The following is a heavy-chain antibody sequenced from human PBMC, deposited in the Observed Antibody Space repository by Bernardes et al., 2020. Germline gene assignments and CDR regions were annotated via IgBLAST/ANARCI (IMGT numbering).Heavy chain of an antibody. CDR2: FDPEDGET. CDR1: GYTLTELS. Sequence: ASVKVSCKVSGYTLTELSMHWVRQAPGKGLEWMGGFDPEDGETIYAQKFQGRVTMTEDTSTDTAYMELSSLRSEDTAVYYCATSSPIYAWHAFDIWGQGTMVTVSS. J-gene: IGHJ3*02. D-gene: IGHD4-17*01. CDR3: ATSSPIYAWHAFDI. V-gene: IGHV1-24*01.